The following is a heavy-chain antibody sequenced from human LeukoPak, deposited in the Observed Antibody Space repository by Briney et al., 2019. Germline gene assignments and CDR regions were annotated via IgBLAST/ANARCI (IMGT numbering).Heavy chain of an antibody. CDR3: ARFSYCSSTSCASTFDY. V-gene: IGHV4-61*02. J-gene: IGHJ4*02. Sequence: SETLSLTCTVSGGSISSSSYYWSWIRQPAGKGLEWIGRIYTSGSTNYNPSLKSRVTMSVDTSKNQFSLKLSSVTAADTAVYYCARFSYCSSTSCASTFDYWGQETLVTVSS. D-gene: IGHD2-2*01. CDR1: GGSISSSSYY. CDR2: IYTSGST.